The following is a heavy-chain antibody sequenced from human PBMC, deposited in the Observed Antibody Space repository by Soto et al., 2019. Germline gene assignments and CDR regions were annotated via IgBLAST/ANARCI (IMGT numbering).Heavy chain of an antibody. CDR3: ASDRYYYDSTDHFSADAFDI. CDR2: ISNDGSST. J-gene: IGHJ3*02. V-gene: IGHV3-74*01. Sequence: GGSLRLSCAASGFTSSSYWMHWVRQAPGKGLVWVSRISNDGSSTNYADSVKGRFTISRDNAKNTVYLQMNSLRAEDTAVYYCASDRYYYDSTDHFSADAFDIWGQGTMVTVS. D-gene: IGHD3-22*01. CDR1: GFTSSSYW.